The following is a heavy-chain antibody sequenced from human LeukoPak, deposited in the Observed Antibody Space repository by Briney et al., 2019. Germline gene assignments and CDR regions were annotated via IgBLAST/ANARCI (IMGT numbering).Heavy chain of an antibody. D-gene: IGHD3-22*01. CDR3: AGGETTYFYDSSGPMNY. V-gene: IGHV3-48*03. Sequence: PGGSLRLSCAASGLTFSSYEMNWVRQAPGKGLEWVSYISSSGSTIYYADPVKGRFTISRDNAKNSLYLQMSSLRAEDTAVYYCAGGETTYFYDSSGPMNYWGQGTLVTVSS. CDR1: GLTFSSYE. J-gene: IGHJ4*02. CDR2: ISSSGSTI.